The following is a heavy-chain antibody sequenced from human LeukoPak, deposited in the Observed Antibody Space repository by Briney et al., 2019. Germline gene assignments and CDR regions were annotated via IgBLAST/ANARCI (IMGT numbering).Heavy chain of an antibody. CDR1: GYTFTSYG. D-gene: IGHD2-2*03. J-gene: IGHJ5*02. CDR3: ARVLDIVVVPAAIFLDP. Sequence: GASVKVSCKASGYTFTSYGISWVRQAPGQGLEWMGWISAYNGNTNYAQKLQGRVTMTTDTSTSTAYMELRSLRSDDTAVYYCARVLDIVVVPAAIFLDPWGQGTLVTVSS. CDR2: ISAYNGNT. V-gene: IGHV1-18*01.